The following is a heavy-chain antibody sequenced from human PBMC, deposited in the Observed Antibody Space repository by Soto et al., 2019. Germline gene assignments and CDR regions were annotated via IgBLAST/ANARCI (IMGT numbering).Heavy chain of an antibody. CDR2: IWYDGSNK. Sequence: QVQLVESGGGVVQPGRSLRLSCAASGFTFSSYGMHWVRQAPGKGLEWVAVIWYDGSNKYYADSVKGRFTISRDNSKNTLYLQMNSLRAEDTAVYYCARDRWELLLRGGGMDVWGQGTTVTVSS. D-gene: IGHD1-26*01. V-gene: IGHV3-33*01. CDR3: ARDRWELLLRGGGMDV. CDR1: GFTFSSYG. J-gene: IGHJ6*02.